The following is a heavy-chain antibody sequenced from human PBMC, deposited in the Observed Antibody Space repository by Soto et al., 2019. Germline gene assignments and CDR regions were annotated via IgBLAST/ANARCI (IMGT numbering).Heavy chain of an antibody. CDR3: ARDNYDFWSGARRLDY. J-gene: IGHJ4*02. CDR1: GGSVSSGSYY. Sequence: PSETLSLTCTVSGGSVSSGSYYWSWIRQPPGKGLEWIGYIYYSGSTNYNPSLKSRVTISVDTSKNQFSLKLSSVTAADTAVYYCARDNYDFWSGARRLDYWGQGTLVTVSS. V-gene: IGHV4-61*01. CDR2: IYYSGST. D-gene: IGHD3-3*01.